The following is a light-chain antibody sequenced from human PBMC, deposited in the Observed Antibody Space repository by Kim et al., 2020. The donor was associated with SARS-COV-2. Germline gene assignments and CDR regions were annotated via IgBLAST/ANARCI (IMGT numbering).Light chain of an antibody. CDR3: QQANSFPPT. V-gene: IGKV1-12*01. J-gene: IGKJ5*01. CDR1: QSISSW. CDR2: AAS. Sequence: ASVRDRVTITGRASQSISSWLAWYQQKPGKAPTLLIYAASSLQSGFPSRFRGSGSGTDFPLTISSLQPEDFETYYCQQANSFPPTFGQGTRLEIK.